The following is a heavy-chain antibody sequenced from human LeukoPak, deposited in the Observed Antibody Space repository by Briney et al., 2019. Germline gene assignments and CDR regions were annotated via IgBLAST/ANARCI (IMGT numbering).Heavy chain of an antibody. CDR3: AREGVSVTNFKY. J-gene: IGHJ4*02. V-gene: IGHV4-34*01. CDR1: GESFSGFH. CDR2: INHGGST. D-gene: IGHD5/OR15-5a*01. Sequence: SETLSLTCAVYGESFSGFHWSWIRQSPGKGLEWIGEINHGGSTNYNPSLKTRVTISVDTSKNQFSLKLRSVTAADTAVYYCAREGVSVTNFKYWSQGTLVTVSS.